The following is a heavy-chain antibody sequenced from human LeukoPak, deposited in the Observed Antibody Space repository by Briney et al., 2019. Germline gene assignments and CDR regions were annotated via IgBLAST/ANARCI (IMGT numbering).Heavy chain of an antibody. CDR2: LNHSGST. J-gene: IGHJ4*02. CDR1: GGYFSGYY. D-gene: IGHD3-22*01. V-gene: IGHV4-34*01. CDR3: ARREYYYDSSGYYYDY. Sequence: SETLSLTCAVYGGYFSGYYWSWIRQPPGKGLEWIGELNHSGSTNYNPSLKSRVTISVDTSKNQFTLKLSSVTAADTAVYYCARREYYYDSSGYYYDYWGQGTLVTVSS.